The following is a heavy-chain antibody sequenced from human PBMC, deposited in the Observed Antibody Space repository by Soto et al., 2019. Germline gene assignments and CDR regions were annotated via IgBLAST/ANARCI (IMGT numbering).Heavy chain of an antibody. CDR1: GDSVRSPYW. J-gene: IGHJ4*02. CDR3: ARSAGWYAIHS. Sequence: QVQLQESGPGLVKPSGTLSLTCAVSGDSVRSPYWWCWVRQPPGKGPEWIGEVFHTGTTSYNPSLRSGVTISMDTSINQFSLDLTSVTAADTAVYYCARSAGWYAIHSWGPGTLVSVSS. CDR2: VFHTGTT. D-gene: IGHD6-19*01. V-gene: IGHV4-4*02.